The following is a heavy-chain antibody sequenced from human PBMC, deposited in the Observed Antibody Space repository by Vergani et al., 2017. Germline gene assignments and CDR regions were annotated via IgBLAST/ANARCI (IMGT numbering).Heavy chain of an antibody. D-gene: IGHD3-22*01. V-gene: IGHV3-30*03. Sequence: QVQLVESGGGVVQPGRSLRLSCAASGFTFSSYGMHLVRQAPGKGLEWVAVISYDGSNKYYADSVKGRFTISRDNSKNTLSLQMNSLRAEDTAVYYCAMGGVYDSNAFDIWGQGTMVTVSS. CDR2: ISYDGSNK. J-gene: IGHJ3*02. CDR1: GFTFSSYG. CDR3: AMGGVYDSNAFDI.